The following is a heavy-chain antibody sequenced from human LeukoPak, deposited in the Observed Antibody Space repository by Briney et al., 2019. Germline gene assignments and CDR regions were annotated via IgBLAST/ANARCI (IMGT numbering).Heavy chain of an antibody. CDR1: GYNFNVYY. CDR3: ATRGGLTPNTLAM. J-gene: IGHJ3*01. V-gene: IGHV1-2*02. Sequence: ASVKVSCKGSGYNFNVYYIHWVRQAPGQGLEWMGWMDPECGDTIYAPKFQGRVSMARDTSITTAYMELISLTFDDSAMYYCATRGGLTPNTLAMWGHGTMVTVSS. CDR2: MDPECGDT. D-gene: IGHD2-15*01.